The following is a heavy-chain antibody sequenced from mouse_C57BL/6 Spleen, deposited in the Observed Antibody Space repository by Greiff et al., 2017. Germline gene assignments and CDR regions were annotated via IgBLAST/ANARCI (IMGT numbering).Heavy chain of an antibody. CDR2: INYDGSST. CDR1: GFTFSDYY. V-gene: IGHV5-16*01. J-gene: IGHJ1*03. D-gene: IGHD2-1*01. CDR3: AREIYYGNYWYFDV. Sequence: EVKLVESEGGLVQPGSSMKLSCTASGFTFSDYYMAWVRQVPEKGLEWVANINYDGSSTYYLDSLKSRFIISRDNAKNILYLQMSSLKSEDTATYYCAREIYYGNYWYFDVWGTGTTVTVSS.